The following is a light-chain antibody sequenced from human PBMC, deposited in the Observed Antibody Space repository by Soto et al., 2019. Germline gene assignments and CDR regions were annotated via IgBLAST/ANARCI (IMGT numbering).Light chain of an antibody. CDR1: SSDVGGYNY. CDR2: DVS. J-gene: IGLJ1*01. Sequence: QSALTQPASVSGSPGQSITISCTGTSSDVGGYNYVSWYQQQPGKAPKLMIYDVSNRPSGVPNRFSGSKSGNTASLTISGLQAEDEAEYYCSSYTSSSTLVYVFGTGTKLPVL. CDR3: SSYTSSSTLVYV. V-gene: IGLV2-14*03.